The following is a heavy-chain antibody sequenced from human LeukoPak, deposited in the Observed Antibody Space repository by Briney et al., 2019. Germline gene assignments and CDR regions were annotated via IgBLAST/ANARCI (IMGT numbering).Heavy chain of an antibody. V-gene: IGHV3-23*01. CDR2: ISGSGGST. CDR1: GFTFSSYA. CDR3: AKGDYYYDSSGYYLGDAFDI. D-gene: IGHD3-22*01. J-gene: IGHJ3*02. Sequence: GGSLRLSCAASGFTFSSYAMSWVRQAPGKGLEWVSAISGSGGSTYYADSVKGRFTISRDNSKNTLYLQMNSLRAEDTAVYYCAKGDYYYDSSGYYLGDAFDIWGQGTMVTVSS.